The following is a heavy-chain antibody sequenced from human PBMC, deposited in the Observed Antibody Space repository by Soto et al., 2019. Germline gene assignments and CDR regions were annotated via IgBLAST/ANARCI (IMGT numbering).Heavy chain of an antibody. CDR1: GGSSTASVW. D-gene: IGHD1-1*01. CDR2: VFHTGSV. J-gene: IGHJ4*02. CDR3: ARKAWTRLDY. Sequence: QLRLQESGPGLVKPSETLSLTCSISGGSSTASVWWTWVRLTPEKGLQWIGEVFHTGSVNYNPSLQRRLTIAVDKSMGQFSLRLTSVNAADTAVYYCARKAWTRLDYWGQGALVTVSS. V-gene: IGHV4-4*02.